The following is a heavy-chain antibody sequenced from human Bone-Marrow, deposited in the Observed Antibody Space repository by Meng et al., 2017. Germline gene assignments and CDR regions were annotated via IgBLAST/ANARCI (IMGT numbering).Heavy chain of an antibody. CDR3: ARGPTTMAHDFDY. CDR1: GGSFSDYY. D-gene: IGHD4-11*01. Sequence: QVTPQQWDAGLLKPSETLSPPWVVSGGSFSDYYGSWIRQPPGKGLEWIGEINHSGSTNYNPSLESRATISVDTSQNNLSLKLSSVTAADSAVYYCARGPTTMAHDFDYWGQGTLVTVSS. J-gene: IGHJ4*02. V-gene: IGHV4-34*01. CDR2: INHSGST.